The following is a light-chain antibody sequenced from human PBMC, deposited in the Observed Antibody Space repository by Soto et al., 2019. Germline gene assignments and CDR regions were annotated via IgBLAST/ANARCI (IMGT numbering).Light chain of an antibody. Sequence: DIQMTHSPSTLSASVGDRVTITCRASQSISSWLAWYQQKPGKAPKLLIYDASSLESGVPSRFSGSGSGTEFTLTISSLQPDDFATYYCQQYNSYSMFGQGTKVDIK. CDR2: DAS. J-gene: IGKJ1*01. CDR1: QSISSW. V-gene: IGKV1-5*01. CDR3: QQYNSYSM.